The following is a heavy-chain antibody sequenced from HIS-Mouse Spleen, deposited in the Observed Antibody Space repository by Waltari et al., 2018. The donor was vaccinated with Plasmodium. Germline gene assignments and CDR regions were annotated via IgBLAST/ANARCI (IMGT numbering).Heavy chain of an antibody. D-gene: IGHD6-6*01. V-gene: IGHV2-70*15. CDR3: ARTTYSSSSAKYYYYGMDV. CDR2: IDWDDDT. J-gene: IGHJ6*02. CDR1: GFSLSTSGMC. Sequence: QVTLRESGPALVNPTQPLTLTCTLSGFSLSTSGMCLTWIRQPPAKALEWLARIDWDDDTYYSTSLKSRLTISKDTSKNQVVLTMTNMDPVDTATYYCARTTYSSSSAKYYYYGMDVWGQGTTVTVSS.